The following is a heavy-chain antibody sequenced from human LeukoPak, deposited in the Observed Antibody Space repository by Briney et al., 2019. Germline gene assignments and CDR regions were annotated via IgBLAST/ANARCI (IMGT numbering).Heavy chain of an antibody. V-gene: IGHV3-21*01. CDR3: ARDTGAGTDYYYYYMDV. D-gene: IGHD1/OR15-1a*01. J-gene: IGHJ6*03. Sequence: PGGSLRLSCAASGFTFSSYSMNWVRQAPGKGLEWVSSISSSSSYIYYADSVKGRFTISRDNAKNSLYLQMNSLRAEDTAVYYCARDTGAGTDYYYYYMDVWGKGTTVTVSS. CDR1: GFTFSSYS. CDR2: ISSSSSYI.